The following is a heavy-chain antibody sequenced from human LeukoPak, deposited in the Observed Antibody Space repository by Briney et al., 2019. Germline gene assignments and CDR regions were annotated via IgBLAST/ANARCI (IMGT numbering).Heavy chain of an antibody. CDR1: GFTFSSYW. D-gene: IGHD3-10*01. CDR3: ARARDYGSGKANAFDI. V-gene: IGHV3-7*05. CDR2: IKRDGSEK. Sequence: GGSLRLSCAASGFTFSSYWMSWVRQAPGKGLESVANIKRDGSEKYYVDSVKGRFTISRDNAENSLYLQMNSLRVEDTAVYYCARARDYGSGKANAFDIWGQGTMVTVSP. J-gene: IGHJ3*02.